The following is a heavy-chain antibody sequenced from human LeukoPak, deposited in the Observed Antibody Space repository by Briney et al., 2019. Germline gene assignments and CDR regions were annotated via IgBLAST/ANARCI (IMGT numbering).Heavy chain of an antibody. D-gene: IGHD3-10*01. V-gene: IGHV5-51*01. CDR1: GYSFTSYW. J-gene: IGHJ4*02. CDR3: AAITMDPLPENRPIEH. Sequence: SGESLKISCKGSGYSFTSYWIGWVRQMPGKGLEWMGIIYPGDSDTRYSPSFQGQVTISADKSISTAYLQWSSLKASDTAMYYCAAITMDPLPENRPIEHWGQGTLVTVSS. CDR2: IYPGDSDT.